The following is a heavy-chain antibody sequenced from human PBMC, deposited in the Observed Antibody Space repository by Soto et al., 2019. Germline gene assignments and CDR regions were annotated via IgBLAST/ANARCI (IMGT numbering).Heavy chain of an antibody. CDR1: GYTFTSYA. V-gene: IGHV1-3*01. D-gene: IGHD3-22*01. J-gene: IGHJ3*02. Sequence: ASVKVSCKASGYTFTSYAMHWVRQAPGQRLEWMGWINAGNGNTKYSQKFQGRVTITRDTSASTAYMELSSLRSEDTAMYYCASPRYYYDSSGYYNQAFDIRGQGTMVTVSS. CDR2: INAGNGNT. CDR3: ASPRYYYDSSGYYNQAFDI.